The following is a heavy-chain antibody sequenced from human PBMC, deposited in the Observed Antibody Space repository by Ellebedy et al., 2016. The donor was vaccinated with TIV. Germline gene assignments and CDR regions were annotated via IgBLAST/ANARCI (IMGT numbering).Heavy chain of an antibody. D-gene: IGHD2-2*01. CDR2: FGPSGTII. Sequence: GESLKISCAASGFTFRTAWMNWVRQAPGKGLEWVAYFGPSGTIIYNADSVKGRFTISRDNAKNSLYLQMSSLRVEDTAVYYCAGGYDSHGFDIWGQGTMVTVSS. CDR3: AGGYDSHGFDI. V-gene: IGHV3-11*01. CDR1: GFTFRTAW. J-gene: IGHJ3*02.